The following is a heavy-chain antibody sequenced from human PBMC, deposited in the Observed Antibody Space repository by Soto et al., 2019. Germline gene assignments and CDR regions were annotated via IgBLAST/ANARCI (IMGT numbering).Heavy chain of an antibody. CDR1: GGSISSYY. Sequence: QVQLQESGPGLVKPSETLSLTCTVSGGSISSYYWSWIRQPPGKGLEWIGYIYYSGSTNYNPSLKRRVTISVDTSKNQYSLKLSSVTAADTAVYYCARHVAAAGNVVDYWGQGTLVTVSS. CDR2: IYYSGST. V-gene: IGHV4-59*08. D-gene: IGHD6-13*01. J-gene: IGHJ4*02. CDR3: ARHVAAAGNVVDY.